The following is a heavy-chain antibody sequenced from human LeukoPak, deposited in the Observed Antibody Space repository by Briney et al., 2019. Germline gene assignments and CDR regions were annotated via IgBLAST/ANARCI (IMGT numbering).Heavy chain of an antibody. J-gene: IGHJ4*02. CDR3: ARDLSSTPNWELDY. D-gene: IGHD1-26*01. CDR1: GYTFTQYF. Sequence: ASVKVSCKASGYTFTQYFIHWVRQAPGQGLEWMGRIRSDSGNTEYAQRFQGRVTMTRDTSITTVYMELHSLTFDDAAVYYCARDLSSTPNWELDYCGQGALVTVSS. CDR2: IRSDSGNT. V-gene: IGHV1-2*06.